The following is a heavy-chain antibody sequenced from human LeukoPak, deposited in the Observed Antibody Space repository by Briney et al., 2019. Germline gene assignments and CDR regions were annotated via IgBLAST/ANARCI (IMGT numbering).Heavy chain of an antibody. CDR1: GFTFSK. J-gene: IGHJ4*02. CDR2: ISSSGSTI. Sequence: GGSLRLSCAASGFTFSKMNWVRQAPGKGLEWVSYISSSGSTIYYADSVKGRFTISRDNAKNSLYLQMNSLRAEDTAVYHCARDQAMVRGVITVDYWGQGTLVTVSS. D-gene: IGHD3-10*01. V-gene: IGHV3-48*03. CDR3: ARDQAMVRGVITVDY.